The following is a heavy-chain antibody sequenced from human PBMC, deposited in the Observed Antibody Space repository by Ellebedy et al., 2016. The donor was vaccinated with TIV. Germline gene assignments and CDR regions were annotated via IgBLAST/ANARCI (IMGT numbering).Heavy chain of an antibody. CDR2: IDWDDDK. CDR3: ARSAWGGMDV. J-gene: IGHJ6*02. CDR1: GGSISSYY. V-gene: IGHV2-70*16. Sequence: TLSLTCTVSGGSISSYYWSWIRQPSGKALEWLARIDWDDDKFYSTSLKTRLTISKDTSKNQVVLTMTNMDPVDTATYYCARSAWGGMDVWGQGTTVTVSS. D-gene: IGHD3-16*01.